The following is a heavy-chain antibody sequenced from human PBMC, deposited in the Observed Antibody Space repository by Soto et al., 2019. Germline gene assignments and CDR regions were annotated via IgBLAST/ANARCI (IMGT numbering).Heavy chain of an antibody. D-gene: IGHD6-19*01. CDR3: ARRSSGWYFDY. V-gene: IGHV3-23*01. CDR1: GFTFSSYA. J-gene: IGHJ4*02. Sequence: EVQLLESGGGLVQPGGSLRLYCAASGFTFSSYAMNWVRQAPGKGLEWVSVISGSGGSTYYADSVKGRFTISRDNSKNTLYLQMNSLRAEDTAVYYCARRSSGWYFDYWGQGTLVTVSS. CDR2: ISGSGGST.